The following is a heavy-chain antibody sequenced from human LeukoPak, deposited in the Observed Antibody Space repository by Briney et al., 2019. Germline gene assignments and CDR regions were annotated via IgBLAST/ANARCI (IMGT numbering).Heavy chain of an antibody. CDR2: IYTSGST. Sequence: SETLSLTCTVSGGSISSYYWSWIRQPAGKGLECIGRIYTSGSTNYNPSLKSRVTISVDKSKNQFSLKLSSVTAADTAVYYCARGGVGATPFDYWGQGTLVTVSS. CDR3: ARGGVGATPFDY. D-gene: IGHD1-26*01. V-gene: IGHV4-4*07. CDR1: GGSISSYY. J-gene: IGHJ4*02.